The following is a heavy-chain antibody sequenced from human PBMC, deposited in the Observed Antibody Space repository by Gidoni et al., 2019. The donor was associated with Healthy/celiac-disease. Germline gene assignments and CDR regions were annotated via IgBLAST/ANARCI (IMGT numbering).Heavy chain of an antibody. J-gene: IGHJ6*02. CDR2: IWYDGSNK. CDR3: ARSGASLYYYYYGMDV. V-gene: IGHV3-33*01. Sequence: APGKGLEWVAVIWYDGSNKYYADSVKGRFTISRDNSKNTLYLQMKSLRAEDTAVYYCARSGASLYYYYYGMDVWGQGTTVTVSS. D-gene: IGHD1-26*01.